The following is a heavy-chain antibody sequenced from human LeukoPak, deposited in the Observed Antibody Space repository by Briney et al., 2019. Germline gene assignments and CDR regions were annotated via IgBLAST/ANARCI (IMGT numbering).Heavy chain of an antibody. CDR1: GFTFSSYS. CDR3: ARIQYSSSWPVDY. Sequence: GGSLRLSCAASGFTFSSYSMNWVRQAPGKGLEWVSSISSSSSTIYYADSVKGRFTISRDNAKNSLYLQMNSLRAEDTAVYYCARIQYSSSWPVDYWGQGTLVTVSS. CDR2: ISSSSSTI. V-gene: IGHV3-48*04. J-gene: IGHJ4*02. D-gene: IGHD6-13*01.